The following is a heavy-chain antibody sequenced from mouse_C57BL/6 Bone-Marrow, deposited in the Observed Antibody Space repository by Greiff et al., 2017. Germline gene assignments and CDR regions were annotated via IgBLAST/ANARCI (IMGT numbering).Heavy chain of an antibody. CDR3: SRSSWVAY. CDR2: IHPNSGST. CDR1: GYTSTSYW. J-gene: IGHJ3*01. V-gene: IGHV1-64*01. Sequence: QVQQQSGAELVKPGASVKLFCKASGYTSTSYWMHWVKQRPGQGLEWIGMIHPNSGSTNYNEKFKSKATLTVEKSSSTASMQLSSLTSEDSAVYYFSRSSWVAYWGQGTLVTVSA.